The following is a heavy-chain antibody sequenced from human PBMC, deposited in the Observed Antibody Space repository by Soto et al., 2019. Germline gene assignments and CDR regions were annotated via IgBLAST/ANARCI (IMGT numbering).Heavy chain of an antibody. CDR3: ARVRGEVDNWFDP. V-gene: IGHV4-39*01. CDR1: GGSLSAPTYY. CDR2: IHYTGSA. J-gene: IGHJ5*02. D-gene: IGHD3-10*01. Sequence: QLQLQESGPGLVKPSETLSLTCAVSGGSLSAPTYYWGWVRQPPGKGLEWIGNIHYTGSAFYNPSLKSRGTISVDTSKNQFSLRLTAVTAADTAVYYCARVRGEVDNWFDPWGRGTLVIVSS.